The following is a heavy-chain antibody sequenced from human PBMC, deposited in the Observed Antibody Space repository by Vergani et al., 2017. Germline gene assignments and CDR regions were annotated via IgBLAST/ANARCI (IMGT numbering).Heavy chain of an antibody. CDR3: ARDPSYYDYVWGSYRYSCYFDY. J-gene: IGHJ4*02. V-gene: IGHV3-21*01. Sequence: EVQLVESGGGLVKPGGSLRLSCAASGFTFSSYSMNWVRQAPGKGLEWVTSISLSSSYIYYADSVKGRFTISRDNAKNSLYLQMNSLRAEDTAVYYCARDPSYYDYVWGSYRYSCYFDYWGQGTLVTVSS. CDR2: ISLSSSYI. CDR1: GFTFSSYS. D-gene: IGHD3-16*02.